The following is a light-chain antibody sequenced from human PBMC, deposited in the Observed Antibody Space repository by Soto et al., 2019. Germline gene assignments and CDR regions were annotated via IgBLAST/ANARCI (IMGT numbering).Light chain of an antibody. Sequence: DIQMTQSPSTLSASVGDRVTITCRASQSVTTWLAWYQQKPGKAPNLLIYKASSLESGVPSRFSGSGSGTEFTLTISGLQPDDFATYFCQQYDYSPQTFGQGTRVDVK. CDR3: QQYDYSPQT. V-gene: IGKV1-5*03. CDR1: QSVTTW. CDR2: KAS. J-gene: IGKJ1*01.